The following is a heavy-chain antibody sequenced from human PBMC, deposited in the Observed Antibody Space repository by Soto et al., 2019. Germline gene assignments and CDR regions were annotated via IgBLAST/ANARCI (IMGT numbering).Heavy chain of an antibody. J-gene: IGHJ6*02. D-gene: IGHD6-19*01. CDR1: GFTFSDYY. CDR2: ISSSGTTI. Sequence: QVQLVESGGGLVKPGGSLRLSCAASGFTFSDYYMSWIRQAPGKGLEWVSYISSSGTTIYYADSVKGRFTISRDNAKNSLYLQMNSLRAEDTAVYYCAGGAVAGTYYYYYGMDVWGQGTTVTVSS. CDR3: AGGAVAGTYYYYYGMDV. V-gene: IGHV3-11*01.